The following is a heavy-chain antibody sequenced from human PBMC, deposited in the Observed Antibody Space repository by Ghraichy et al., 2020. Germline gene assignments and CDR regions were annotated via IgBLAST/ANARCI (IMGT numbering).Heavy chain of an antibody. CDR1: GFTFSSYA. Sequence: GESLNISCSASGFTFSSYAMHWVRQAPGKGLEYVSAISSNGGSTYYADSVKGRFTISRDNSKNTLYLQMSSLRAEDTAVYYCVKVWVEWELHHYYYYMDVWGKGTTVTVSS. D-gene: IGHD1-26*01. CDR3: VKVWVEWELHHYYYYMDV. CDR2: ISSNGGST. J-gene: IGHJ6*03. V-gene: IGHV3-64D*06.